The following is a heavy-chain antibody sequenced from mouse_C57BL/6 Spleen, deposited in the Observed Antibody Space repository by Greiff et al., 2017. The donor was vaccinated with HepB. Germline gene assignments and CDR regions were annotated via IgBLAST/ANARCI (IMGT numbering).Heavy chain of an antibody. J-gene: IGHJ3*01. Sequence: EVKLVESGGGLVKPGGSLKLSCAASGFTFSDYGMHWVRQAPEKGLEWVAYISSGSSTIYYADTVKGRFTISRDNAKNTLFLQMTSLRSEDTAMYYCARGGYDPFAYWGQGTLVTVSA. D-gene: IGHD2-2*01. CDR2: ISSGSSTI. CDR3: ARGGYDPFAY. V-gene: IGHV5-17*01. CDR1: GFTFSDYG.